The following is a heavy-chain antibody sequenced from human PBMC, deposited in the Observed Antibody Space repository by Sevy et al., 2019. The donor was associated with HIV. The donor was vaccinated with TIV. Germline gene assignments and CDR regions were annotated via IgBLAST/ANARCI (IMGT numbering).Heavy chain of an antibody. D-gene: IGHD3-3*01. J-gene: IGHJ6*02. Sequence: GGSLRLSCAASGFTFSSYEMNWVRQAPGKGLEWVSYIGSSGSTIYYADSVKGRFTISRDNAKNSLYLQMNSLRAEDTAVYYCAREASRITIFGVVTKGYYYYYGMDVWGQGTTVTVSS. V-gene: IGHV3-48*03. CDR2: IGSSGSTI. CDR1: GFTFSSYE. CDR3: AREASRITIFGVVTKGYYYYYGMDV.